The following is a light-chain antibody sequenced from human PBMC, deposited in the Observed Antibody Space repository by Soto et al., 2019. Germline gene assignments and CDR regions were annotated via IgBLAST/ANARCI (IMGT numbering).Light chain of an antibody. CDR2: TND. CDR3: ATWDDNLNGPV. V-gene: IGLV1-44*01. Sequence: QSVLTQPPSTSGTPGQRVAISCSGTSSNIGSHTVNWFQQLPGTAPKLLIYTNDQRPSGVPDRFSGSKSGTSASLAISGLQSEDEATYYCATWDDNLNGPVFGGGTQLTSS. CDR1: SSNIGSHT. J-gene: IGLJ7*01.